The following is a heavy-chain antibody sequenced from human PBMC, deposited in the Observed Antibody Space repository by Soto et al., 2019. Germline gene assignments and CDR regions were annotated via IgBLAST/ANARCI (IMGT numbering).Heavy chain of an antibody. V-gene: IGHV4-34*01. CDR2: INHSGST. CDR3: ARGTSCCGYDY. D-gene: IGHD2-2*01. J-gene: IGHJ4*02. CDR1: GGSFSGYY. Sequence: KASETLSLTCAVYGGSFSGYYWSWIRQPPGKGLEWIGEINHSGSTKYNPSLKSRVTISVDTSKNQFSLKLTSVTAADTAVYYCARGTSCCGYDYWGQGALVTVSS.